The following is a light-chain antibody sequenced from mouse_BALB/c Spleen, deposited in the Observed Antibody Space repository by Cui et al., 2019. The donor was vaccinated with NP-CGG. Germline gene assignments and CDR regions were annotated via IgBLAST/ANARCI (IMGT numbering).Light chain of an antibody. J-gene: IGLJ1*01. CDR3: ALWYSNHWV. V-gene: IGLV1*01. CDR2: GTN. Sequence: QPFVTQEPPLTTSPGETVTLTCRSSTGAVTTSNYANWVQEKPDHLFTGLIGGTNNRAPGVPARFSGSLIGDKAALTITGAQTEDEAIYFCALWYSNHWVFGGGTKLTVL. CDR1: TGAVTTSNY.